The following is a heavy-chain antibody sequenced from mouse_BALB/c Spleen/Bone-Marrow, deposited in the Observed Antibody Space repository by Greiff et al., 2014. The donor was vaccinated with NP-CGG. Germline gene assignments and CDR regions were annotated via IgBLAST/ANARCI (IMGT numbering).Heavy chain of an antibody. V-gene: IGHV5-4*02. Sequence: DVKLVESGGGLVKPGGSLKLSCAASGFTFSDYYMYWVRQTPEKRLEWVATISDGGSYTYYPDSVKGRFTISRDNAKNKLYLQMSSLKSDDTAMYYCARALYGSSYGMAYWGQGTLVTVSA. CDR3: ARALYGSSYGMAY. J-gene: IGHJ3*01. CDR2: ISDGGSYT. D-gene: IGHD1-1*01. CDR1: GFTFSDYY.